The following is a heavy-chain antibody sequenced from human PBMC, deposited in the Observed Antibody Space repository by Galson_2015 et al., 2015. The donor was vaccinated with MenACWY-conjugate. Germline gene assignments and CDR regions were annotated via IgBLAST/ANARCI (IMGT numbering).Heavy chain of an antibody. V-gene: IGHV3-23*01. CDR1: GFTFSSHA. Sequence: SLRLSCAASGFTFSSHAMSWVRQAPGKGLEWVSGISSGGSGTYYTDSVKGRFTISRDNSKNTLYLQMDSLRAEDTAVYYCAKKRGDGYNSFDGWGQGTLVTVSS. CDR3: AKKRGDGYNSFDG. D-gene: IGHD5-24*01. CDR2: ISSGGSGT. J-gene: IGHJ4*02.